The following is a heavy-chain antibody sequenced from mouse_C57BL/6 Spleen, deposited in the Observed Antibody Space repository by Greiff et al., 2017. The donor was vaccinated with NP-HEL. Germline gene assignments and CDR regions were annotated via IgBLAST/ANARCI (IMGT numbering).Heavy chain of an antibody. CDR3: ARWGPFAY. J-gene: IGHJ3*01. Sequence: VQLQQSGASVKISCKASGYAFSSYWMNWVKQRPGKGLEWIGQIYPGDGDTNYNGKFKGKATLTADKSSSTAYMQLSSLTSEDSAVYFCARWGPFAYWGQGTLVTVSA. CDR2: IYPGDGDT. V-gene: IGHV1-80*01. CDR1: GYAFSSYW.